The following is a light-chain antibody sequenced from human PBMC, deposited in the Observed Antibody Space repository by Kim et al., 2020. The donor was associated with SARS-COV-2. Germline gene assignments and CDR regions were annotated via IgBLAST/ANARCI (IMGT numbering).Light chain of an antibody. CDR3: QQYNQWPPYT. J-gene: IGKJ2*01. CDR2: GAS. CDR1: QSVSSN. Sequence: EIVMTQSPATLSVSLGERATLSCRASQSVSSNLAWYQQKPGQAPRLLIYGASTRATGIPARFSGSGSGTEFTLSISSLQSEDFAVYYCQQYNQWPPYTFGQGTKLEI. V-gene: IGKV3-15*01.